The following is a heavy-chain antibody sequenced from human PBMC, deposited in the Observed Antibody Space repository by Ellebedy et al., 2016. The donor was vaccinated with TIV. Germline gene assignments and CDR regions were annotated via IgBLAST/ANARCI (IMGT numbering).Heavy chain of an antibody. V-gene: IGHV4-4*07. CDR2: ISATGGT. CDR1: GGSISDYY. D-gene: IGHD3-22*01. CDR3: ARVTSYDSSGSFDS. J-gene: IGHJ4*02. Sequence: SETLSLTCTVSGGSISDYYWSWIRQPAGKGLEWIGRISATGGTNYNPSLKSRVAMSLDTSKNQFSLKLSSVTAADTAVYYCARVTSYDSSGSFDSWGQGTLVTVSS.